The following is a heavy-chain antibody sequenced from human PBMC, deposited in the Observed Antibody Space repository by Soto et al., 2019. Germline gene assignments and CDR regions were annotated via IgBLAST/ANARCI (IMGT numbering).Heavy chain of an antibody. V-gene: IGHV1-69*13. CDR1: GGTFSSYA. Sequence: SVKVSCKASGGTFSSYAISWVRQAPGQGLEWMGGIIPIFGTANYAQKFQGRVTITADESTSTAYMELSSLRSEDTAVYYCARDSIAVAGRLNFDYWGQGTLVTISS. CDR3: ARDSIAVAGRLNFDY. J-gene: IGHJ4*02. CDR2: IIPIFGTA. D-gene: IGHD6-19*01.